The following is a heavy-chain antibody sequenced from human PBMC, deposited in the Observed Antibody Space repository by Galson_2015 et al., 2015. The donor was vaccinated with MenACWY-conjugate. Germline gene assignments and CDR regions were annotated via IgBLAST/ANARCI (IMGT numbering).Heavy chain of an antibody. Sequence: ALRLCCAASGFTFNTYGMHWVRQAPGQGLGWMAVIWYDVSEKYDADSGKGQVLISRDNSKNTVYLQMNSLRAGDTALYYCFALNIGFHYWGRGTLVTVSS. V-gene: IGHV3-33*03. J-gene: IGHJ4*02. CDR1: GFTFNTYG. CDR2: IWYDVSEK. D-gene: IGHD2/OR15-2a*01. CDR3: FALNIGFHY.